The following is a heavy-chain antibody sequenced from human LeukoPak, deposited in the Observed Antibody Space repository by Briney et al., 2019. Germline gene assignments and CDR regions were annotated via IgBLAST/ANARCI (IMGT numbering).Heavy chain of an antibody. CDR2: INPNSVDT. V-gene: IGHV1-2*02. Sequence: WASVKVSCKASGYTFAGHYLHWVRQAPGQGLEWMGWINPNSVDTNYAQKLQGRVTMTRDTSISTAYMELSRLTSDDTAVYYCAAGSGTYSPDYWGQGTLVTVSS. CDR3: AAGSGTYSPDY. J-gene: IGHJ4*02. CDR1: GYTFAGHY. D-gene: IGHD3-10*01.